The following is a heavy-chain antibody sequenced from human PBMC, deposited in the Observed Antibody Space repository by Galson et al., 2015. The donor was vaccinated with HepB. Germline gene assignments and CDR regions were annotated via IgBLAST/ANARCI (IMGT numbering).Heavy chain of an antibody. CDR2: ISSSSSTI. V-gene: IGHV3-48*01. CDR1: GFTFSSYS. CDR3: ARDRDPMGYYYYMDV. D-gene: IGHD3-16*01. J-gene: IGHJ6*03. Sequence: SLRLSCAASGFTFSSYSMNWVRQAPGKGLEWVSYISSSSSTIYYADSVKGRFTISRDNAKNSLYLQMNSLRAEDTAVYYCARDRDPMGYYYYMDVWGKGTTVTVSS.